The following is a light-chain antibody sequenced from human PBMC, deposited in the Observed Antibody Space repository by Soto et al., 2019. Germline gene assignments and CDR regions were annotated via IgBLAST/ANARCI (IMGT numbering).Light chain of an antibody. CDR2: GAS. CDR1: QSVSSY. V-gene: IGKV3-15*01. Sequence: EIVLTQSPATLSLSPGERDTLSCRAIQSVSSYLYWYQQKPGQAPRLXIYGASPRETGIPALFSGSGSGTEFTLTISSPQSEDFAVDFCQQYKSWFWVFGQGTKVDIK. CDR3: QQYKSWFWV. J-gene: IGKJ1*01.